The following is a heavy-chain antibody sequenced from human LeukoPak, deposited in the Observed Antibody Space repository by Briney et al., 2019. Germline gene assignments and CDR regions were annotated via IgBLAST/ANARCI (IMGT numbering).Heavy chain of an antibody. J-gene: IGHJ4*02. V-gene: IGHV4-4*07. D-gene: IGHD3-10*01. Sequence: SETLSLTCTVSGGSINSFYWTWIRQPAGKGLEWIGRIYSSGSTNFNPSLKSRVTMSVDTSKNQFSLKLTSMTAADTAVYYCVRNLYGSETYYTYFDSWGQGTLVTVST. CDR3: VRNLYGSETYYTYFDS. CDR2: IYSSGST. CDR1: GGSINSFY.